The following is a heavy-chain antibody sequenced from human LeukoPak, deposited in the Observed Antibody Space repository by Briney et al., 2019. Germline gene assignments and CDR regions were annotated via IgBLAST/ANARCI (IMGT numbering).Heavy chain of an antibody. CDR1: GYTFTGYY. Sequence: ASVKVSCKASGYTFTGYYMHCVRQAPGQGLEWMGWINPNSGGTNSAQMFQGRITMTRDTSISTAYMELTRLKSDDTAVYYCARDDGGSYFQHWGQGTLVTVSS. J-gene: IGHJ1*01. CDR3: ARDDGGSYFQH. D-gene: IGHD1-26*01. CDR2: INPNSGGT. V-gene: IGHV1-2*02.